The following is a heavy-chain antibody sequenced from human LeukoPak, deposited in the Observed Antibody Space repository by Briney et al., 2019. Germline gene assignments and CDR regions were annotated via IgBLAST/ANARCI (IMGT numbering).Heavy chain of an antibody. CDR1: GFTFSSYG. J-gene: IGHJ4*02. V-gene: IGHV3-23*01. D-gene: IGHD3-10*01. CDR3: AKPLDYYGSGSYVFDY. Sequence: GGSLRLSCAASGFTFSSYGMSWVRQAPGKGLEWVSAISGSGGSTYYADSVKGRFTISRDNSKNTLYLQMNSLRAEDTAVYYCAKPLDYYGSGSYVFDYWGQGTLVTVSS. CDR2: ISGSGGST.